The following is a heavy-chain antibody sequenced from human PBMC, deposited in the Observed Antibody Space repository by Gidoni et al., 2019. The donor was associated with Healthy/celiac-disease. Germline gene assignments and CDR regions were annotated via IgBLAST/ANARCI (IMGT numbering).Heavy chain of an antibody. CDR2: ISSSSSYI. CDR1: GFTLRSYS. V-gene: IGHV3-21*01. D-gene: IGHD1-1*01. CDR3: ARGQLERPPSAFDI. Sequence: EVQLVESGGGLVKPGGSLRLSWAASGFTLRSYSMNWVRQAPGKGLEWVSSISSSSSYIYYADSVKGRFTISRDNAKNSLYLQMNSLRAEDTAVYYCARGQLERPPSAFDIWGQGTMVTVSS. J-gene: IGHJ3*02.